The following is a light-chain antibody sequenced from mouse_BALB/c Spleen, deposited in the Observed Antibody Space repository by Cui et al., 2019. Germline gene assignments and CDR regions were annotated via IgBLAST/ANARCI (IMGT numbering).Light chain of an antibody. CDR3: LQSDNLPFT. J-gene: IGKJ4*01. CDR1: TDIDGD. CDR2: EGN. V-gene: IGKV17-121*01. Sequence: ETTVTQPPASLFMAIGEKGTIRCITSTDIDGDMNGYQQKPGEPPKLLISEGNTLRPGVPSRFSSSGYGTDFVFTIENMLSEDVADYYCLQSDNLPFTFGSGTKLEIK.